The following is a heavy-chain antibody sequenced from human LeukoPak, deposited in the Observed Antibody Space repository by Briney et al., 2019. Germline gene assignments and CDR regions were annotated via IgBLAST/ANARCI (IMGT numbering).Heavy chain of an antibody. J-gene: IGHJ4*02. CDR2: IYYSGST. CDR1: GGSISSYY. CDR3: ARRNYDFWSLDY. V-gene: IGHV4-59*01. Sequence: SETLSLTCTVSGGSISSYYWSWTRQPPGKGLEGIGYIYYSGSTNYNPSLKSRVTISVDTSKNQFSLKLSSVTAADTAVYYCARRNYDFWSLDYWGQGTLVTVSA. D-gene: IGHD3-3*01.